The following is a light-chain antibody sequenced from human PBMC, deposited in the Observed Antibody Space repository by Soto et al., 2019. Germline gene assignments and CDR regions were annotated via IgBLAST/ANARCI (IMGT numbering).Light chain of an antibody. CDR1: SSDVGGYNY. CDR3: SSYTSSSTVV. CDR2: DVS. Sequence: QSALTQPASVSGSPGQSITISCTGTSSDVGGYNYVSWYQQHPGKAPKLMIYDVSNRPSGVSNRFSGSKYGNTASLTISGLQAEDEADYYCSSYTSSSTVVFGGGTKLTV. J-gene: IGLJ2*01. V-gene: IGLV2-14*01.